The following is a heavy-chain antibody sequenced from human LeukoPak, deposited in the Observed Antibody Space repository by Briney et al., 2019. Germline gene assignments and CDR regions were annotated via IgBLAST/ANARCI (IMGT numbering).Heavy chain of an antibody. CDR1: GFTFNSYG. D-gene: IGHD3-16*01. Sequence: GGSLRLSCAASGFTFNSYGMNWVRQAPGKGLEWVSSISSSSSYIYYADSVKGRFTISRDNAKNSLYLQMNSLRAEDTAVYYCANAQMGVMVGGIDDWGQGTMVTVSS. CDR2: ISSSSSYI. CDR3: ANAQMGVMVGGIDD. J-gene: IGHJ4*02. V-gene: IGHV3-21*01.